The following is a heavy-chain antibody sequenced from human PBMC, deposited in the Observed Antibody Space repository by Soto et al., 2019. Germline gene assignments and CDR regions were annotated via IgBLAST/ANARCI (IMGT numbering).Heavy chain of an antibody. CDR3: ARGLLNSPYYYDSSGTDY. CDR1: GFTVSSNY. Sequence: GGSLRLSCAASGFTVSSNYMSWVRQAPGKGLEWVSVIYSGGSTYYADSVKGRFTISRDNAKNSLYLQMNSLRDEDTAVYYCARGLLNSPYYYDSSGTDYWGQGTLVTVSS. V-gene: IGHV3-53*01. J-gene: IGHJ4*02. D-gene: IGHD3-22*01. CDR2: IYSGGST.